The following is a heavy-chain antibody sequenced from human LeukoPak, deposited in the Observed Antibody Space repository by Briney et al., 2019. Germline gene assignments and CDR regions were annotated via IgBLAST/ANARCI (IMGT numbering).Heavy chain of an antibody. D-gene: IGHD2-2*01. CDR3: ARARYCSSTSCPDY. CDR2: MNPNSGNT. V-gene: IGHV1-8*01. CDR1: GYTFTSYD. J-gene: IGHJ4*02. Sequence: ASVKVSCKASGYTFTSYDINWVRQAPGQGLEWMGWMNPNSGNTGYAQKFQGRVTMTRNTSISTAYMELSSLRAEDTAVYYCARARYCSSTSCPDYWGQGTLVTVSS.